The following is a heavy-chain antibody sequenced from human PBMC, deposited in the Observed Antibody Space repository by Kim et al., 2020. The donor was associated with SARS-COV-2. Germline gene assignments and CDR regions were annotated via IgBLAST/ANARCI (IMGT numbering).Heavy chain of an antibody. Sequence: ASVKVSCKASGYTFTGYYMHWVRQAPGQGLEWMGRINPNSGGTNYAQKFQGRVTMTRDTSISTAYMELSRLRSDDTAVYYCARVISSIVVNWFDPWGQGTLVTVSS. D-gene: IGHD2-21*01. CDR3: ARVISSIVVNWFDP. CDR1: GYTFTGYY. CDR2: INPNSGGT. V-gene: IGHV1-2*06. J-gene: IGHJ5*02.